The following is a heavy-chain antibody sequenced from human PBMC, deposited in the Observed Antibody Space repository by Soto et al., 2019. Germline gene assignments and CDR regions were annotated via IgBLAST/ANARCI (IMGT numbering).Heavy chain of an antibody. CDR2: IYWDDDK. J-gene: IGHJ4*02. D-gene: IGHD1-7*01. Sequence: QITLKESGPTLVAPTQTLTLTCTLSGFSISTSGVGVGCIRQPPGKALEWLAVIYWDDDKRYSPSLRNRLTVSKDTAKNQMALAVTNMDPVDTATYYCAHRQIHSGNWDCGVLDYWGPGTLVTVSA. CDR1: GFSISTSGVG. V-gene: IGHV2-5*02. CDR3: AHRQIHSGNWDCGVLDY.